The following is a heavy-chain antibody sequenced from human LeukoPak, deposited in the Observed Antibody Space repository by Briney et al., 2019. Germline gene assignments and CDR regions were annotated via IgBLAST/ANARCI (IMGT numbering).Heavy chain of an antibody. Sequence: GESLKISCKGSGYSFTSYWIGWVRQMPGKGLEWMGIIYPGDSDTRYSPSFQGQVTISADKSISTAYLQWSSLKASDTAMYYCASSSTSSPAEYYYYYMDVWGKGTTVTVSS. J-gene: IGHJ6*03. CDR2: IYPGDSDT. CDR3: ASSSTSSPAEYYYYYMDV. V-gene: IGHV5-51*01. D-gene: IGHD2-2*01. CDR1: GYSFTSYW.